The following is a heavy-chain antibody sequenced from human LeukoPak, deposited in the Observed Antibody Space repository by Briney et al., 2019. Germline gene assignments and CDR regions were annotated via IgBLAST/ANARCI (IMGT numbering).Heavy chain of an antibody. D-gene: IGHD3-22*01. CDR3: ARYIGDYYDSSGTGFDP. Sequence: ASVKVSCKASGYTFTGYYMHWVRQAPGQGLEWMGWINPNSGGTIYAQKFQGRVTMTTDTSTSTAYMELRSLRSDDTAVYYCARYIGDYYDSSGTGFDPWGQGTLVTVSS. V-gene: IGHV1-2*02. CDR1: GYTFTGYY. J-gene: IGHJ5*02. CDR2: INPNSGGT.